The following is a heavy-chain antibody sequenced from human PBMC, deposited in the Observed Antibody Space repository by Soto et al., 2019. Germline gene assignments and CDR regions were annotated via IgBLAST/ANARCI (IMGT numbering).Heavy chain of an antibody. Sequence: GGSLRLSCAASGFXFSSYSMNWVRQAPGKGLEWVSYISSSSSTIYYADSVKGRFTISRDNAKNSLYLQMNSLRAEDTAVYYCASFDYYGSGSYSYGMDVWGQGTTVTVSS. CDR3: ASFDYYGSGSYSYGMDV. CDR2: ISSSSSTI. CDR1: GFXFSSYS. V-gene: IGHV3-48*01. D-gene: IGHD3-10*01. J-gene: IGHJ6*02.